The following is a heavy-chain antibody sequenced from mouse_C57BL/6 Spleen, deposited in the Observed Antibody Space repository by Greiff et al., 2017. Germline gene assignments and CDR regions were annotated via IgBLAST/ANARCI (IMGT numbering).Heavy chain of an antibody. Sequence: VQLQQSGPELVKPGASVKISCKASGYSFTGYYMNWVKQSPEKSLEWIGEINPSTGGTTYNQKFKAKATLTVDKSSSTAYMQLKSLTSEDSAVYYCARWGYGSSHGYAMDYWGQGTSVTVSS. J-gene: IGHJ4*01. CDR2: INPSTGGT. CDR1: GYSFTGYY. V-gene: IGHV1-42*01. D-gene: IGHD1-1*01. CDR3: ARWGYGSSHGYAMDY.